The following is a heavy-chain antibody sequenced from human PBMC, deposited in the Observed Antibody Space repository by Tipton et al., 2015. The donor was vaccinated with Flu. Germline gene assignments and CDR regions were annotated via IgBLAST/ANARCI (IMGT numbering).Heavy chain of an antibody. D-gene: IGHD1-20*01. CDR2: VLGNGNT. V-gene: IGHV4-31*03. CDR3: ATLAITALYVFDN. CDR1: GASLSGGGYY. J-gene: IGHJ4*02. Sequence: TLSLTCTVSGASLSGGGYYWSWIRQYQGKGLEWIGHVLGNGNTFYKPSLRSRFTLSLDTSKTQFSLNVTSVTAADTAVYYCATLAITALYVFDNWGQGTLVTVSS.